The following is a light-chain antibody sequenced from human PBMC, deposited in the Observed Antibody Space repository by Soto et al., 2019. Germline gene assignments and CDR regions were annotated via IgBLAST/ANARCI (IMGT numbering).Light chain of an antibody. J-gene: IGKJ1*01. Sequence: EIVLTQSPGTLSLSPREIATLSCRASQSVNDNYLAWYQHKPGQALRLLIYGAFSRAPGIPDRFSGSGSGTDFTLTISRLDPEDFAIYYCQQYAVSPRTFGQGTQVEVK. CDR3: QQYAVSPRT. CDR2: GAF. CDR1: QSVNDNY. V-gene: IGKV3-20*01.